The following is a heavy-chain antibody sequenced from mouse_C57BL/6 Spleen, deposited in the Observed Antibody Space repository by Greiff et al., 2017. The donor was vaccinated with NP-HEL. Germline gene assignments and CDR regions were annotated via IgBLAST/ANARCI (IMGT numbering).Heavy chain of an antibody. CDR1: GYLFTGYY. V-gene: IGHV1-42*01. CDR3: ARGGGYYEYFDV. Sequence: VQLQQSGPELVKPGASVKISCKASGYLFTGYYMNWVKQSPEKSLEWIGEINPSTGGTTYNQKFKAKATLTVDKSSSTAYMQLKSLTSEDSAVYYCARGGGYYEYFDVWGTGTTVTVSS. J-gene: IGHJ1*03. D-gene: IGHD2-3*01. CDR2: INPSTGGT.